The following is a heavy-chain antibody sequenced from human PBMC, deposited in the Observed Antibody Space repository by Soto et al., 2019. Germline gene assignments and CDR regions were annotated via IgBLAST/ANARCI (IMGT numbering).Heavy chain of an antibody. CDR2: IWYDGSNK. Sequence: QVQLVESGGGVVQPGRSLRLSCAASGFTFSSYGMHWVRQAPGKGLEWVAVIWYDGSNKYYADSVKGRFTISRDNSKNTLYLQMNSLRAEDTAVYYCARDGERGGYYYYGMDVWGQGTTVTVSS. D-gene: IGHD3-10*01. CDR3: ARDGERGGYYYYGMDV. V-gene: IGHV3-33*01. CDR1: GFTFSSYG. J-gene: IGHJ6*02.